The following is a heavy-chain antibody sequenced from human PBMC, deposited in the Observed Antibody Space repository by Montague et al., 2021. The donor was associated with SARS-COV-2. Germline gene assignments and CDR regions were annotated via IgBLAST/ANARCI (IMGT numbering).Heavy chain of an antibody. CDR3: ARGDIVVVPAALGIAFYYYYYMDV. V-gene: IGHV4-34*01. J-gene: IGHJ6*03. CDR1: GGSFSGYY. D-gene: IGHD2-2*01. Sequence: SETLSLTCAVYGGSFSGYYWSWIRQPPGQGLEWIGEINHSGSTNYNPSLKSRVTISVDTSKNQFSLKLSSVTAADTAVYYCARGDIVVVPAALGIAFYYYYYMDVWGKGTTVTVSS. CDR2: INHSGST.